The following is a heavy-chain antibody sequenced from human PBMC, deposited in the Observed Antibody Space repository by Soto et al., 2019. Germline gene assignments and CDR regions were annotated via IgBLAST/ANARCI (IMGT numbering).Heavy chain of an antibody. D-gene: IGHD3-22*01. CDR3: ARASFIRKGYYDATYYYYFDY. CDR1: GGSISIRGFS. CDR2: IYYSGNT. Sequence: PSETLSLTSVVSGGSISIRGFSWSWIRQSPGNGLELIGYIYYSGNTYYNPSLKSRVTISVDRSKNEFSLRLSSVTAADTAVYYCARASFIRKGYYDATYYYYFDYWGQGTLVTVSS. J-gene: IGHJ4*02. V-gene: IGHV4-30-2*06.